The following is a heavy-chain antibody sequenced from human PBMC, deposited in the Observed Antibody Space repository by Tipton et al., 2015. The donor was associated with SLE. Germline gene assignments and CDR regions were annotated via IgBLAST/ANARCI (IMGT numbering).Heavy chain of an antibody. V-gene: IGHV3-21*03. Sequence: GSLRLSCAASGFTFSSYSMNWVRQAPGKGLEWVSFISSSSSYIHYADSVKGRFTISRDNAKNSLYLQMNSLRAEDTAVYYCARDLTTVTSEYFDYWGQGPLVTVSS. CDR2: ISSSSSYI. D-gene: IGHD4-17*01. CDR3: ARDLTTVTSEYFDY. J-gene: IGHJ4*02. CDR1: GFTFSSYS.